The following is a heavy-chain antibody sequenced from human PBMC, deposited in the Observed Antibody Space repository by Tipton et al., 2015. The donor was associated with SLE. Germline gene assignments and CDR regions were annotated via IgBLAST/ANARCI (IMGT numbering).Heavy chain of an antibody. D-gene: IGHD3-3*01. V-gene: IGHV4-59*01. J-gene: IGHJ5*02. CDR3: ARTMTRPLMWFDP. CDR1: GGYISSYY. Sequence: TLSLTCTVSGGYISSYYWSWIRQTPGKGLEWIGYIYYSGSTNYNPSLKSRVTISVDTSKNQFSLKLSSVTAADTAVYYCARTMTRPLMWFDPWGQGTLVTVSS. CDR2: IYYSGST.